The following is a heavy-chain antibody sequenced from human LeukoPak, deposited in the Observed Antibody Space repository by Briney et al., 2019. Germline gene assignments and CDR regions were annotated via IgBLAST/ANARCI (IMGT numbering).Heavy chain of an antibody. CDR3: AKDSSTSNYYYGLDV. Sequence: PGRSLRLSCAASGFPFSSYGMHWVRQAPGEGLEWVSFISYDGANKYYADSVKGRLTISRDNSKNTLYLQMNSLRGDDTGMYFCAKDSSTSNYYYGLDVWGQGTTVTVSS. D-gene: IGHD6-13*01. V-gene: IGHV3-30*18. J-gene: IGHJ6*02. CDR1: GFPFSSYG. CDR2: ISYDGANK.